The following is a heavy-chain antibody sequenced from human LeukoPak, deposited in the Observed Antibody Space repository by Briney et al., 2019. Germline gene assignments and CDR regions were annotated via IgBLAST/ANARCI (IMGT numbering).Heavy chain of an antibody. J-gene: IGHJ3*02. CDR3: ARDGYYDFWSGYPPYAFDI. V-gene: IGHV4-4*07. D-gene: IGHD3-3*01. Sequence: SETLSLTCTVSGGSISSYYWSWIRQPAGKGLEWIGRIYTRGSTNYNPSLKSRVTMSVDTSKNQFSLKLSSVTAADTAVYYCARDGYYDFWSGYPPYAFDIWGQGTMVTVSS. CDR1: GGSISSYY. CDR2: IYTRGST.